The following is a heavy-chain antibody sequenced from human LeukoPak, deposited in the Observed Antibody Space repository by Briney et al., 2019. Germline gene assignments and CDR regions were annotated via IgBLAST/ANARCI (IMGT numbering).Heavy chain of an antibody. V-gene: IGHV4-59*01. J-gene: IGHJ4*02. Sequence: TSETLSLTCTVSGGSISSYYWSWIRQPPGKGLEWIGYIYYSGSTNYNPSLKSRVTISVDTSKNQFSLKLSSVTAADTAVYYCARAIEDIWDFDYWGQGTLVTVSS. CDR3: ARAIEDIWDFDY. CDR1: GGSISSYY. D-gene: IGHD2-15*01. CDR2: IYYSGST.